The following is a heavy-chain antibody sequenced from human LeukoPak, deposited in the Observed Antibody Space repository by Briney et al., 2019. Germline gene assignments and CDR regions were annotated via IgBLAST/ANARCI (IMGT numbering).Heavy chain of an antibody. CDR1: GGSISPYY. CDR3: ARRITVTRHMDV. CDR2: IYSSGST. V-gene: IGHV4-4*07. Sequence: PSETLSLTCIVSGGSISPYYWSWIRQPAGKGLEWIGRIYSSGSTNYNPSLKSRATISVDTSKNQFSLKLSSVTAADTAVYYCARRITVTRHMDVWGKGTTVTISS. D-gene: IGHD4-17*01. J-gene: IGHJ6*03.